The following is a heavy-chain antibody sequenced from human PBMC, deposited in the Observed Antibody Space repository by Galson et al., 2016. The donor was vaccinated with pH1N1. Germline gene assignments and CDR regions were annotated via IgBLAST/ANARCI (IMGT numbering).Heavy chain of an antibody. CDR1: GFSFDDFA. V-gene: IGHV3-9*01. D-gene: IGHD3-10*01. CDR2: FSSNSGAI. CDR3: VKNGGLAGRDYFDT. Sequence: SLRLSCAASGFSFDDFAVHWVRQVPGKGLEWVSGFSSNSGAIGYADSVKGRFTISRDNAQSSMYLQMKSLRPEDKAVYYCVKNGGLAGRDYFDTWGQGTLVTVSS. J-gene: IGHJ4*02.